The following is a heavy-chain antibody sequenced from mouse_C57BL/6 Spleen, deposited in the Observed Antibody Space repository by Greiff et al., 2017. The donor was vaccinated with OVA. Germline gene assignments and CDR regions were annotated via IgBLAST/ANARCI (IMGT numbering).Heavy chain of an antibody. D-gene: IGHD3-2*02. CDR1: GFSLTSYG. J-gene: IGHJ3*01. Sequence: VKLMESGPGLVAPSQSLSITCTVSGFSLTSYGVHWVRQPPGKGLEWLVVIWSDGSTTYNSALKSRLSISKDNSKSQVFLKMNSLQTDDTAMYYCARHGDSSGYAWFAYWGQGTLVTVSA. CDR2: IWSDGST. V-gene: IGHV2-6-1*01. CDR3: ARHGDSSGYAWFAY.